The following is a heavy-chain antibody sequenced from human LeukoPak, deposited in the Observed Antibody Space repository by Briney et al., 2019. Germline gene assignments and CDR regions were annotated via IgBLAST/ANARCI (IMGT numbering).Heavy chain of an antibody. J-gene: IGHJ6*03. CDR2: ISVYNGNT. CDR3: ARSGQLGGNYYYYYMDV. V-gene: IGHV1-18*01. D-gene: IGHD6-6*01. Sequence: GASVKVSCKASGDTFSSFGISWVRQAPGQGLEWMGWISVYNGNTVYAQKIQGRVTMTTDTSTGTTYMDLRSLRSDDTAVYYCARSGQLGGNYYYYYMDVWGKGTTVTVSS. CDR1: GDTFSSFG.